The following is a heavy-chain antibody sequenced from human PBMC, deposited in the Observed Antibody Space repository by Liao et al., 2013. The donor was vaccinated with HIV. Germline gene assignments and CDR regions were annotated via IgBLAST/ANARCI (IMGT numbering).Heavy chain of an antibody. CDR3: ARGEVREAFDI. CDR1: GGSINNHY. Sequence: QMQLQESGPGMVKPSETLSLTCTVSGGSINNHYWNWIRQPAGRGLEWIGRIYTSGNTNYNPSLKSRVTMSVDTSKNQFSLNLTSVTAADTAVYYCARGEVREAFDIWGQGTMVTVSS. J-gene: IGHJ3*02. CDR2: IYTSGNT. V-gene: IGHV4-4*07.